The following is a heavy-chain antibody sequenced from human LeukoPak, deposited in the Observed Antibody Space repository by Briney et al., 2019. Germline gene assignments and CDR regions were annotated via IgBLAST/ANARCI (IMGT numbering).Heavy chain of an antibody. V-gene: IGHV3-23*01. CDR3: VRLTPYDSSGYYHGRTTDAFDI. Sequence: GGSLRLSCAASGFTFSSYAMSCVRQAPGKGLEWVSAISGSGGDIYYADSVKGRFTISRDNSKNTLYLQMNSLRAEDTAVYYCVRLTPYDSSGYYHGRTTDAFDIWGQGTMVTVSS. D-gene: IGHD3-22*01. CDR1: GFTFSSYA. J-gene: IGHJ3*02. CDR2: ISGSGGDI.